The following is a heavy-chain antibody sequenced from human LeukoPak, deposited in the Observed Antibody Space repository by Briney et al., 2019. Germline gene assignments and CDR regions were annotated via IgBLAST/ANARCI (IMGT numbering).Heavy chain of an antibody. V-gene: IGHV4-39*01. CDR3: AKSGGYGLIDY. D-gene: IGHD1-26*01. CDR2: IYSSGST. J-gene: IGHJ4*02. Sequence: SETLSLTCTVSGASISGSGYYWGWIRQPPGKGLEWIGSIYSSGSTYCNASLQSRVTISIETSKNQISLRLNSVTAADTAMYYCAKSGGYGLIDYWGQGTLVTVSS. CDR1: GASISGSGYY.